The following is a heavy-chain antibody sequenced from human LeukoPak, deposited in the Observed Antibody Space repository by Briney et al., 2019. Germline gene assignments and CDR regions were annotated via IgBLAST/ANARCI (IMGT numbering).Heavy chain of an antibody. J-gene: IGHJ3*02. CDR2: ISGSGGST. CDR3: ARQSDVRTRRGDDAFDI. V-gene: IGHV3-23*01. Sequence: GGSLKLSCAASGFTFSSYAMSWVRQAPGKGLEWVSAISGSGGSTYYADSVKGRFTVSRDNSKNTLYLQMNSLRAEDTAVYYCARQSDVRTRRGDDAFDIWGQGTMVTVSS. CDR1: GFTFSSYA. D-gene: IGHD3-10*01.